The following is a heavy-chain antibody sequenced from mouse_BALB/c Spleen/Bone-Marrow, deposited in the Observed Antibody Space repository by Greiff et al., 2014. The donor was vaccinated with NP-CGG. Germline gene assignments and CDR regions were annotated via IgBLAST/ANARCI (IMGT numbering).Heavy chain of an antibody. D-gene: IGHD1-2*01. CDR1: GFNIKDTY. J-gene: IGHJ2*01. CDR2: IDPANGNT. CDR3: ARYRLGTYFDY. Sequence: VQLQQSGAELVKPGASVKLSCTASGFNIKDTYMHWVKQRPEQGLEWIGRIDPANGNTKYDPKFQGKATITADISSNTAHLQLSSLTSEDTAVYYCARYRLGTYFDYWGQGTTLTVSS. V-gene: IGHV14-3*02.